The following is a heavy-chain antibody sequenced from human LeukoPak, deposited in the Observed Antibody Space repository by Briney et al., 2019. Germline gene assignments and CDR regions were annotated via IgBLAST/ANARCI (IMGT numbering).Heavy chain of an antibody. D-gene: IGHD3-10*01. V-gene: IGHV4-4*02. CDR1: GGSISSNNW. CDR2: IYHSGST. CDR3: ARNQMIRGVIPGRAFYY. Sequence: SETLSLTCAVSGGSISSNNWWSWVRQSPGKGLEWIGEIYHSGSTNYNPSLKGRVTISMDTSRNQFSLRLSSVTAADTAVYYCARNQMIRGVIPGRAFYYWGPGSLVTVSS. J-gene: IGHJ4*02.